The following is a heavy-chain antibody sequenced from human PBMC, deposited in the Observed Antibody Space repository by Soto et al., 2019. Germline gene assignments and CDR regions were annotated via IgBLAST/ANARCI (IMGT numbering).Heavy chain of an antibody. V-gene: IGHV4-59*01. CDR3: ARDAGATYFDN. Sequence: SETLSLTCTVSGGSISRYYWSWIRQPPGKGLEWIGYIYYSGNTNYNPSLKSRVTMSVDTSRNQFSLQLSSVTAADTAVYYCARDAGATYFDNWGAGTLVTVSS. CDR1: GGSISRYY. CDR2: IYYSGNT. J-gene: IGHJ4*02.